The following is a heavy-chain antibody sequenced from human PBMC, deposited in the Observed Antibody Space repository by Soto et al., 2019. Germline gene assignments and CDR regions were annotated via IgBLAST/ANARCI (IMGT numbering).Heavy chain of an antibody. CDR1: GFTFSIYG. CDR2: ISYDGSDK. Sequence: GGSLRLSCAASGFTFSIYGMHWVRQAPGKGLEWVAVISYDGSDKYYADSVKGRFTISRDNSKNTLYLQMNTLRAEDTAVYYCAKDMASTYYNMDVWGQGTTVTVSS. D-gene: IGHD2-2*01. CDR3: AKDMASTYYNMDV. V-gene: IGHV3-30*18. J-gene: IGHJ6*02.